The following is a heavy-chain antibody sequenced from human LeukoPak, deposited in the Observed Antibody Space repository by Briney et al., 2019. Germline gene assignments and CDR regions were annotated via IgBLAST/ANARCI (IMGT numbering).Heavy chain of an antibody. CDR3: ARTYCSGDCSDYYYGMDV. CDR2: IYYSGST. J-gene: IGHJ6*02. Sequence: SETLSLTCTVSGGSISSGDYYWSWIRQHLGKGLEWIGYIYYSGSTYYNPSLKSRVAISVDTSKNQFSLKLSSVTAADTAVYYCARTYCSGDCSDYYYGMDVWGQGTTVTVSS. CDR1: GGSISSGDYY. V-gene: IGHV4-31*03. D-gene: IGHD2-21*02.